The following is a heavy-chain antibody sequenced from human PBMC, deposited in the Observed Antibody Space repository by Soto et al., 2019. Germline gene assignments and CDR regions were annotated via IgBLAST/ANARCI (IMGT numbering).Heavy chain of an antibody. CDR2: IYHSGST. CDR3: ARLPPSISSCMDY. Sequence: PSETLSLTCAVSGGSISSGGYSWSWIRQPPGKGLEWIGYIYHSGSTYYNPSLKSRVTISIDRSKNQFSLKLNSVTAADTAVYYCARLPPSISSCMDYWGQGTLVTVSS. CDR1: GGSISSGGYS. D-gene: IGHD6-13*01. J-gene: IGHJ4*02. V-gene: IGHV4-30-2*01.